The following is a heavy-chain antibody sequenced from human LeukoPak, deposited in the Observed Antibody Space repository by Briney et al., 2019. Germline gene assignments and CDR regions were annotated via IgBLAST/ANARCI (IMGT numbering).Heavy chain of an antibody. CDR1: GYTFTDYY. V-gene: IGHV1-69-2*01. D-gene: IGHD2-15*01. J-gene: IGHJ4*02. Sequence: ASVKVSRKVSGYTFTDYYMHWVQQAPGKGLEWMGLVDPEDGETIYAEKFQGRVTITADTSTDTAYMELSSLRSEDTAVYYCATMEYCSGGSCPDWGQGTLVTVSS. CDR3: ATMEYCSGGSCPD. CDR2: VDPEDGET.